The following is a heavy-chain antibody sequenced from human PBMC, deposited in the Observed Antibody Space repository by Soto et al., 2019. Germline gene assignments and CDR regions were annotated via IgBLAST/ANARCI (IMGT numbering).Heavy chain of an antibody. CDR1: GDTFTDYY. V-gene: IGHV1-46*01. Sequence: QVQLVQSGAEVKKPGASVKVSCKASGDTFTDYYIHWVRQAPGQGLEWMGTVNPSGGHTTYAQHFLGRVTMTRDTSTSTPYMEMTSLPSEDTAVYYCARGGHVVVVTAALDYWGQGTLVTVSS. CDR3: ARGGHVVVVTAALDY. CDR2: VNPSGGHT. D-gene: IGHD2-21*02. J-gene: IGHJ4*02.